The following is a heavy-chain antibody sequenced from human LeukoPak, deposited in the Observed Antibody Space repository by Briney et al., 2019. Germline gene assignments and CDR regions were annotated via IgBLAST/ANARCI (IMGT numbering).Heavy chain of an antibody. J-gene: IGHJ2*01. CDR1: GGSFSGYY. CDR2: INHSGST. V-gene: IGHV4-34*01. CDR3: ARERGYCSSTSCYGPWYFDL. Sequence: SETLSLTCAVYGGSFSGYYWSWIRQPPGKGLEWTGEINHSGSTNYNPSLKSRVTISVDTSKNQFSLKLSSVTAADTAVYYCARERGYCSSTSCYGPWYFDLWGRGTLVTVSS. D-gene: IGHD2-2*01.